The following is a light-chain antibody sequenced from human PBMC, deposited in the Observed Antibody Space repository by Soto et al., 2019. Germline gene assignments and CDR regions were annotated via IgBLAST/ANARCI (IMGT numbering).Light chain of an antibody. CDR2: LGS. Sequence: IVMTQSPLSLPVTPGEPASISCRSSQRLLHSNGYHYLDWYLQKPGQSPQLLIYLGSNRASGVPDMFSGSGSGTEFTLKISRVEAEDVGVYYCMQALQTWTFGKGTKWELK. V-gene: IGKV2-28*01. CDR3: MQALQTWT. J-gene: IGKJ1*01. CDR1: QRLLHSNGYHY.